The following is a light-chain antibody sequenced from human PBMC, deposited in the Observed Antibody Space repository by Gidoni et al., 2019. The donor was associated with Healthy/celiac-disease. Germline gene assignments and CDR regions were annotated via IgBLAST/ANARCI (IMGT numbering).Light chain of an antibody. J-gene: IGKJ2*01. V-gene: IGKV1-39*01. Sequence: DTQMTQSPSSLSASVGDRVTITCRASQSISSYFNWYQQKPGKAPKLLIYAASSLQSGVPSSFSRSGSGADFTLTISSLQPEDFATYYCHQSYSTPYTFGHGTKLEIK. CDR1: QSISSY. CDR2: AAS. CDR3: HQSYSTPYT.